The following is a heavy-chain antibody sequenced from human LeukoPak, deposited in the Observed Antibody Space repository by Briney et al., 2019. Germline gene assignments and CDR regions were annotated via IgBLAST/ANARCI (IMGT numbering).Heavy chain of an antibody. CDR2: IYYSGST. CDR1: GGSISSGGYY. CDR3: ARSPTYGSGSYGGAFDI. V-gene: IGHV4-31*03. J-gene: IGHJ3*02. Sequence: SETLSLTCTVSGGSISSGGYYWSWIRQQPGKGLEWIGYIYYSGSTYYNPSLKSRVTISVDTSKNQFSLKLSSVTAADTAVYYCARSPTYGSGSYGGAFDIWGQGTMVTVSS. D-gene: IGHD3-10*01.